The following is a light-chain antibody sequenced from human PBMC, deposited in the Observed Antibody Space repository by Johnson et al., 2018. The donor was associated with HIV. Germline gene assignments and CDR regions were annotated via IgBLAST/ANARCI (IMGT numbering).Light chain of an antibody. CDR3: GTWDSSLSSYV. Sequence: QSVLTQPPSVSAAPGQKVTISCSGSSSNIGNNYVSWYQQLPGTAPKLLIHENNKRPSGIPDRFSGSKSGTSATLGITGLQTGDEAEYYCGTWDSSLSSYVFVTGTQVTFL. J-gene: IGLJ1*01. CDR2: ENN. V-gene: IGLV1-51*02. CDR1: SSNIGNNY.